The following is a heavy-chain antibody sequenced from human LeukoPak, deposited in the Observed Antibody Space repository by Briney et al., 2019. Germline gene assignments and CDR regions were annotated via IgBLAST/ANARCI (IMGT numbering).Heavy chain of an antibody. V-gene: IGHV3-48*03. CDR3: ARGGIYCSSTSCPMLNWFDP. J-gene: IGHJ5*02. Sequence: GGSLRLSCAASGFTFSSYAMSWVRQAPGKGLEWVSYISSGGSTIYYADSVKGRFTISRDNAKNSLYLQMNSLRAEDTAVYYCARGGIYCSSTSCPMLNWFDPWGQGTLVTVSS. CDR1: GFTFSSYA. CDR2: ISSGGSTI. D-gene: IGHD2-2*01.